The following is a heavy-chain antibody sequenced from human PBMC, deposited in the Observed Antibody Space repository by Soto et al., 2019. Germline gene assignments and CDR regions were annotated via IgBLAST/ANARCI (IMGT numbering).Heavy chain of an antibody. CDR3: ARDSQLRTDGFDV. V-gene: IGHV3-23*01. CDR2: LSRGGGTT. J-gene: IGHJ3*01. CDR1: GFTFSSHG. D-gene: IGHD3-22*01. Sequence: EAQLSDSGGDLVQPGGSLRLSCAASGFTFSSHGMSWVRQAPGKGLEWISGLSRGGGTTYYADSVKGRFTISRDNSKNTLDLIMNSLRVEDTALYYCARDSQLRTDGFDVWGQGTMVTVSS.